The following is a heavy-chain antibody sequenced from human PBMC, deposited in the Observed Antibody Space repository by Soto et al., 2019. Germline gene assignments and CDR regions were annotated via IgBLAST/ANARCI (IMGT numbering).Heavy chain of an antibody. CDR1: GFTFSSYA. D-gene: IGHD3-22*01. CDR2: ITGRGSNT. J-gene: IGHJ3*02. V-gene: IGHV3-23*01. CDR3: AKLTYYYDSSGYKPGAFDI. Sequence: GGSLRLSCAASGFTFSSYAMSWVRQAPGKGLEWVSAITGRGSNTYYADSVKGRFTISRDNSKNTLYLQMNSLRAEDTAVYYCAKLTYYYDSSGYKPGAFDIWGQGTMVTVSS.